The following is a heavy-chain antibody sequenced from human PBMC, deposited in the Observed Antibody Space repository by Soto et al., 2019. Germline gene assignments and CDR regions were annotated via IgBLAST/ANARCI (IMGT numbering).Heavy chain of an antibody. Sequence: QVQLQESGPGLVKPSETLSLTCTVSGGSISSYYWSWIRQPPGKGLEWIGYIYYSGSTNYKPPLKSRVNISVDTSKNQFSLKLSSVTAADTDVYYCARGTSGYSYFDYWGQGTLVPVSS. V-gene: IGHV4-59*01. CDR2: IYYSGST. CDR3: ARGTSGYSYFDY. CDR1: GGSISSYY. D-gene: IGHD1-1*01. J-gene: IGHJ4*02.